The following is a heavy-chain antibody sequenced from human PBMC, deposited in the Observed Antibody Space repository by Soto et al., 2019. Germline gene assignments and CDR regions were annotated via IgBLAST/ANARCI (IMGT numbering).Heavy chain of an antibody. J-gene: IGHJ4*02. CDR3: ARWGYGSGSYPHFDY. V-gene: IGHV4-4*07. Sequence: SETLSLTCTVSGGSISSYYWSWIRQPAGKGLEWIGRIYASGSTNYNPSLKSRVTMSVDTSKNQFSLKLSSVTAADTAVYYCARWGYGSGSYPHFDYWGQGTLVTVSS. CDR2: IYASGST. D-gene: IGHD3-10*01. CDR1: GGSISSYY.